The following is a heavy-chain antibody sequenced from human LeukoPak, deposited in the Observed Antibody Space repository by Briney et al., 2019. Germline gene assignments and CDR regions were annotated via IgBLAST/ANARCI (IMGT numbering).Heavy chain of an antibody. CDR1: GFTFSSYS. CDR3: ARERTYYDFWSGYSRDAFDI. Sequence: GGSLRLSCAASGFTFSSYSMNWVRQAPGKGLEWVSSISSSSSYIYYADSVKGRFTTSRDNAKNSLYLQMNSLRAEDTAVYYCARERTYYDFWSGYSRDAFDIWGQGTMVTVSS. CDR2: ISSSSSYI. V-gene: IGHV3-21*01. D-gene: IGHD3-3*01. J-gene: IGHJ3*02.